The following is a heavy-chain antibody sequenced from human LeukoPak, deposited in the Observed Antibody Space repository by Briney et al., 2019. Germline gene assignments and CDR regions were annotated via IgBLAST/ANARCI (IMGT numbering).Heavy chain of an antibody. CDR2: IYYSGST. Sequence: ASETLSLTCTVSGGSISSYYWSWIRQPPGKGLEWIGHIYYSGSTNYNPSLKSRVTISVDTSRNQFSLKLSSVTAADTAVYYRARASFGYNYGLFDYWGQGNVVTVSS. CDR3: ARASFGYNYGLFDY. V-gene: IGHV4-59*01. CDR1: GGSISSYY. D-gene: IGHD5-18*01. J-gene: IGHJ4*02.